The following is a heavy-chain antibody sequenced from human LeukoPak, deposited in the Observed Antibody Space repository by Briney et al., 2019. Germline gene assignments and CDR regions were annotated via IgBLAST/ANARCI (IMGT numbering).Heavy chain of an antibody. CDR2: IYYSGST. CDR1: GGSISSYY. CDR3: ARGRWWFGEGIDP. J-gene: IGHJ5*02. V-gene: IGHV4-59*12. Sequence: SETLSLTCTVSGGSISSYYWSWIRQPPGKGLEWIGYIYYSGSTNYNPSLKSRVTISVDTSKNQFSLKLSSVTAADTAVYYCARGRWWFGEGIDPWGQGTLVTVSS. D-gene: IGHD3-10*01.